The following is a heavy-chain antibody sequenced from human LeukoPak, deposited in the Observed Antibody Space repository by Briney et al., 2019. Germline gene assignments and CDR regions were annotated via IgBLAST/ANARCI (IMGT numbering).Heavy chain of an antibody. J-gene: IGHJ4*02. Sequence: GALRLSCAASGFTFSDYYMSWIRQAPGKGLEWIGEINHSGSTNYNPSLKSRVTISVDTSKNQFSLKLSSVTAADTAVYYCARGSIVMTAADYWGQGTLVTVSS. CDR1: GFTFSDYY. CDR2: INHSGST. D-gene: IGHD2-2*01. CDR3: ARGSIVMTAADY. V-gene: IGHV4-34*01.